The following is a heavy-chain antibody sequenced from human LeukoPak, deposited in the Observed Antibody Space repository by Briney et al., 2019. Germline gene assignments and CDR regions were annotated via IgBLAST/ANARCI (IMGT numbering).Heavy chain of an antibody. V-gene: IGHV1-69*13. Sequence: SVKVSCKASGGTFISYAISWVRQAPGQGLEWMGGIIPIFGTANYAQKFQGRVTITADESTSTAYMELSSLRSEDTAVYYCARHRAYGDYDFDYWGQGTLVTVSS. J-gene: IGHJ4*02. CDR3: ARHRAYGDYDFDY. CDR2: IIPIFGTA. CDR1: GGTFISYA. D-gene: IGHD4-17*01.